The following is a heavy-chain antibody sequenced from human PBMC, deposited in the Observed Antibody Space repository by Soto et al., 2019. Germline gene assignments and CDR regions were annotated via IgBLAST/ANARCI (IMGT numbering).Heavy chain of an antibody. J-gene: IGHJ4*02. CDR2: IFYSGSTTYRGST. CDR3: AGEISGGFRFDF. V-gene: IGHV4-59*08. Sequence: QVQLQESGPGLVKPLETLSLTCTVSGGSISSYDWTWIRQSPGQGLEWIGYIFYSGSTTYRGSTTYNPPLQSRVTISADTSKNQFSLKLSSVTAADTAVYYCAGEISGGFRFDFWGRGTLVTVSS. D-gene: IGHD3-10*01. CDR1: GGSISSYD.